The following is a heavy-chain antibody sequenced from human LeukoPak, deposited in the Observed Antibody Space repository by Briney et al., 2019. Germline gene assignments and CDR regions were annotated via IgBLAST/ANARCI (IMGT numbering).Heavy chain of an antibody. J-gene: IGHJ4*02. CDR2: FDPEDGET. Sequence: GASVKVSCKASGYAFTNYYMHWVRQAPGQGLEWMGGFDPEDGETIYAQKFQGRVTMTEDTSTDTAYMELSSLRSEDTAVYYCATDLSGYYMGYWGQGTLVTVSS. V-gene: IGHV1-24*01. D-gene: IGHD3-9*01. CDR3: ATDLSGYYMGY. CDR1: GYAFTNYY.